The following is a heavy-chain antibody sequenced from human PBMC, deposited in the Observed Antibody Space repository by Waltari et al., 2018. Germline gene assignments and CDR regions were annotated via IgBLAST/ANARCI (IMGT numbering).Heavy chain of an antibody. Sequence: QVQLQESGPGLVKPSQTLSLTCTVSGGSISSGGYYWSWIRQHPGKGLEWIGYIYHSGSTYYNPSLKSRVTISVDRSKNQFSLKLSSVTAADTAVYYCAREGAARRSFDYWGQGTLVTVSS. CDR2: IYHSGST. CDR1: GGSISSGGYY. D-gene: IGHD6-6*01. V-gene: IGHV4-31*03. CDR3: AREGAARRSFDY. J-gene: IGHJ4*02.